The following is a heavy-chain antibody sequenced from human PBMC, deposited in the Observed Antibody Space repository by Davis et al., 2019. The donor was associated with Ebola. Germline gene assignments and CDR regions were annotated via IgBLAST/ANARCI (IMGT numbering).Heavy chain of an antibody. CDR1: GFTFDDYA. J-gene: IGHJ4*02. V-gene: IGHV3-9*01. D-gene: IGHD3-22*01. CDR3: AKDADYYDSSGYQDY. Sequence: SLKISCAASGFTFDDYAMHWVRQAPGKGLEWVSGISWNSGSIGYADSVKGRFTISRDNAKNSLYLQMNSLRAEDTALYYCAKDADYYDSSGYQDYWGQGTLVTVSS. CDR2: ISWNSGSI.